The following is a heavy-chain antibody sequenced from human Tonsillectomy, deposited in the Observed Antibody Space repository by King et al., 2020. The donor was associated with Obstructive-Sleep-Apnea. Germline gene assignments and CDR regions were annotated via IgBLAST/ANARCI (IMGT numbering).Heavy chain of an antibody. CDR3: ARASSAYYYGVDY. CDR2: IYYSGST. Sequence: LQLQESGPGLVKPSETLSLTCTVSGGSISSYYWSWIRQPPGKGLEWIGYIYYSGSTNYNPSLKSRVTISVDTSKNQFSLKLSSVTAADTAVYYCARASSAYYYGVDYWGQGTLVTVSS. J-gene: IGHJ4*02. CDR1: GGSISSYY. V-gene: IGHV4-59*08. D-gene: IGHD3-22*01.